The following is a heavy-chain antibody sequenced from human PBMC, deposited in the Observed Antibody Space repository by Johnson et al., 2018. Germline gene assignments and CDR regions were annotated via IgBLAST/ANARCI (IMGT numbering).Heavy chain of an antibody. J-gene: IGHJ6*02. CDR1: GGSFSGYS. D-gene: IGHD3-3*01. V-gene: IGHV4-34*01. CDR3: AKGPIFVERGGYYYYGMDV. Sequence: HVQLQQWGAGLLKPSETLSLTCAVYGGSFSGYSWSWIRQPPGKGLEWIGEINPSGSTDYNPSLKSRVTISVDTSKNQFSLRLSSVTAADTAVYFCAKGPIFVERGGYYYYGMDVWGQGTTVTVSS. CDR2: INPSGST.